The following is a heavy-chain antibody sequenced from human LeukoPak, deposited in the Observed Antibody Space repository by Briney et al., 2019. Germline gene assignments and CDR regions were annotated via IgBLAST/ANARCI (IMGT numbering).Heavy chain of an antibody. CDR2: INHSGST. Sequence: SETLSLTCAVYGGSFSGYYWSWIRQPPGKGLEWIGEINHSGSTNYNPSLKSRVTISVDTSKNQFSLKLSSVTAADTAVYYCARVGVTPYYYYGMDVWGQGTTFTVSS. CDR1: GGSFSGYY. CDR3: ARVGVTPYYYYGMDV. V-gene: IGHV4-34*01. J-gene: IGHJ6*02. D-gene: IGHD2-21*02.